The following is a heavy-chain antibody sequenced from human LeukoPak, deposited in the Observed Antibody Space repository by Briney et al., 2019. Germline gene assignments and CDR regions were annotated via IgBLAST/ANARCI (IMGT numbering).Heavy chain of an antibody. CDR3: ATLRGGGGGYSGYDPSRLDY. CDR2: IYHSGST. Sequence: SETLSLTCTVSGGSISSSSYYWGWIRQPPGKGLEWIGEIYHSGSTNYNPSLKSRVTISVDKSKNQFSLKLSSVTAADTAVYYCATLRGGGGGYSGYDPSRLDYWGQGTLVTVSS. V-gene: IGHV4-39*07. J-gene: IGHJ4*02. CDR1: GGSISSSSYY. D-gene: IGHD5-12*01.